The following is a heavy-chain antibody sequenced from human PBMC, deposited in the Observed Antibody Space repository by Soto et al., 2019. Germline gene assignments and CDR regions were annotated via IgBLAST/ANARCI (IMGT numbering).Heavy chain of an antibody. D-gene: IGHD5-18*01. Sequence: PTETLSLTCTFSGGSISNAAYSWSWIRQPPGKGLEWIGYIYPSGMPFYNPSLRSRVTISIDRSNDQFSLNLKSVTAADTAVYYCARERGGYGLFDSWGQGTLVTVS. V-gene: IGHV4-30-2*01. J-gene: IGHJ4*02. CDR3: ARERGGYGLFDS. CDR2: IYPSGMP. CDR1: GGSISNAAYS.